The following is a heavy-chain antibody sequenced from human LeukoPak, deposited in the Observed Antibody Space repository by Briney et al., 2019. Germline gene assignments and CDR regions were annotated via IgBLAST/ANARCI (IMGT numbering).Heavy chain of an antibody. CDR2: ISWDGGST. CDR3: FGRGQTTRGRSESIAAAGTLEEY. D-gene: IGHD6-13*01. Sequence: PGGSLRLSCAASGFTFDDYTMHWVRQAPGKGLEWVSLISWDGGSTYYADSVKGRFTISRDNSKNSLYLQMNSLRTEDTALYYCFGRGQTTRGRSESIAAAGTLEEYWGQGTLVTVSS. V-gene: IGHV3-43*01. CDR1: GFTFDDYT. J-gene: IGHJ4*02.